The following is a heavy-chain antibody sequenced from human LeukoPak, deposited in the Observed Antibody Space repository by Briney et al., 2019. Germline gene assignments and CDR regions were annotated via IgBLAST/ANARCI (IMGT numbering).Heavy chain of an antibody. CDR1: GYTFTSYW. CDR2: IYPAGSES. J-gene: IGHJ5*02. V-gene: IGHV5-51*01. D-gene: IGHD4-11*01. CDR3: ARRDYTSVWFDP. Sequence: GESLKISCKGSGYTFTSYWIGWVRQMPGKGLEWMGLIYPAGSESIYSPSFQGQVTISVDWSTSTVYLQWNTLKASDTAMYFCARRDYTSVWFDPWGQGTLVTVSS.